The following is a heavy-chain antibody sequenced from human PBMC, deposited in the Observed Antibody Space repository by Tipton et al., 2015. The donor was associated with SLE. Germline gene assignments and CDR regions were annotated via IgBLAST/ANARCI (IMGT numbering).Heavy chain of an antibody. Sequence: RSLRLSCTASGFTFGDYAMSWVRQAPGKGLEWVGFLRSKAYGGTTEYAASVKGRFTISRDDSKSIAYLQMNSLKTEDTAVYYCTRKRYSGCCFDYWGQGTLVTVSS. CDR3: TRKRYSGCCFDY. J-gene: IGHJ4*02. CDR2: LRSKAYGGTT. D-gene: IGHD1-26*01. V-gene: IGHV3-49*04. CDR1: GFTFGDYA.